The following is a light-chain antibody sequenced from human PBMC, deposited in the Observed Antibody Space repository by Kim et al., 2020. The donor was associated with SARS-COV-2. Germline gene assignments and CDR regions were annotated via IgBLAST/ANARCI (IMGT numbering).Light chain of an antibody. CDR3: AAWDDSLNGVV. Sequence: LTQPPSASGTPGQRVTISCSGSSSNIGSNTVNWYQQLPGSAPKLLIYSNNQRPSGVPDRFSGSKSGTSASLAISGLQSEDEADYYCAAWDDSLNGVVFGGGTQLTVL. CDR1: SSNIGSNT. CDR2: SNN. J-gene: IGLJ2*01. V-gene: IGLV1-44*01.